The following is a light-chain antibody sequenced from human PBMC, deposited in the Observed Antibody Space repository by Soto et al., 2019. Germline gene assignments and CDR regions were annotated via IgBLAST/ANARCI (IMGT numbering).Light chain of an antibody. V-gene: IGKV3-11*01. CDR2: DAS. Sequence: EIVLTQSPATLSLSPGERVSLSCRASQIVNTYFAWYQQKPGQAPRLLIYDASSRATGIPARFSGSGSGTDFTLTISNLEPEDCVLYYCQQRSSWPLTFGQGTRVEI. J-gene: IGKJ1*01. CDR3: QQRSSWPLT. CDR1: QIVNTY.